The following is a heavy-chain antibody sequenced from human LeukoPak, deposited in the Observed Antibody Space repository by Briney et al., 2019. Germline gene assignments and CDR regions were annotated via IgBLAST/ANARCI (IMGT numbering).Heavy chain of an antibody. CDR1: GGTFSSYA. J-gene: IGHJ3*02. V-gene: IGHV1-69*06. Sequence: SVKVSCKASGGTFSSYAISWVRQAPGQGLEWMGGIIPIIGTANYAQKFQGRVTITADKSTSTTYLDLSSLRSEDTAVYYCARTVVVTAEHAFDIWGQGTMVTVSS. CDR2: IIPIIGTA. D-gene: IGHD2-21*02. CDR3: ARTVVVTAEHAFDI.